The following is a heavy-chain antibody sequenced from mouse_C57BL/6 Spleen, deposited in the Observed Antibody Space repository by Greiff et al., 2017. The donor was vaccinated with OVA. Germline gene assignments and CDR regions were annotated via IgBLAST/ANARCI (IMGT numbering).Heavy chain of an antibody. Sequence: QVQLQQPGAELVMPGASVKLSCKASGYTFTSYWMHWVKQRPGQGLEWIGEIDPSDSYTNYNQKFEGKSTLTVDKSSSTAYMQLSSLTSEDSAVYYCARGARYYGSSPYYFDYWGQGTTLTVSS. CDR2: IDPSDSYT. D-gene: IGHD1-1*01. CDR3: ARGARYYGSSPYYFDY. V-gene: IGHV1-69*01. J-gene: IGHJ2*01. CDR1: GYTFTSYW.